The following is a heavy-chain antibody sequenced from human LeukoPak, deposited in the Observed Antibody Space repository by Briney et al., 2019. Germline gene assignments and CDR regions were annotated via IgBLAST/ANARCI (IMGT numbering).Heavy chain of an antibody. CDR1: GFTFSSHA. CDR3: VKTSSGYYYFDY. CDR2: ITGSGVST. D-gene: IGHD3-22*01. J-gene: IGHJ4*02. V-gene: IGHV3-23*01. Sequence: GGSLRLSCPASGFTFSSHAMSWVRQAPGKGLEWVSSITGSGVSTNNADSVKGRFTISRDNSENTLYLQMNSLRVEDTAVYYCVKTSSGYYYFDYWGQGTLVTVSS.